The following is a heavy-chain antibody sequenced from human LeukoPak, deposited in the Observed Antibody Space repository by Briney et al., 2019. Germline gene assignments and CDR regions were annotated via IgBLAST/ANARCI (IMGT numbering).Heavy chain of an antibody. V-gene: IGHV4-59*01. CDR2: IYYSGST. D-gene: IGHD3-9*01. Sequence: SETLSLTCTVSGGSISSYYWSWIRQPPGKGLEWIGYIYYSGSTNYNPSLTSRVTISVDTSKNQFSLKLSSVTAADTAVYYCAREQIRYFDWLLGGYFDYWGQGTLVTVSS. CDR1: GGSISSYY. J-gene: IGHJ4*02. CDR3: AREQIRYFDWLLGGYFDY.